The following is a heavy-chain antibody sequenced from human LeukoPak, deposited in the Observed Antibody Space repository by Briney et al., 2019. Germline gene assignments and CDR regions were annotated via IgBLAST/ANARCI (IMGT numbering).Heavy chain of an antibody. CDR1: GGTFSSYV. CDR3: ARDAGGCSSTSCYQRYYYYYGMDV. CDR2: IIPFFGAA. D-gene: IGHD2-2*01. J-gene: IGHJ6*04. Sequence: SVKVSCKASGGTFSSYVITWVRQAPGQGLEWMGGIIPFFGAANYAQNFQGRVTITADESTSTAYMELSSLRSEDTAVYYCARDAGGCSSTSCYQRYYYYYGMDVWGKGTTVTVSS. V-gene: IGHV1-69*13.